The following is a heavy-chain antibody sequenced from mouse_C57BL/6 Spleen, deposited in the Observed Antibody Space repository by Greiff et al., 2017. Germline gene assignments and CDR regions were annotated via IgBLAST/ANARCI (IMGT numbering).Heavy chain of an antibody. CDR3: ARTSVGQAYFDY. CDR1: GFTFSDYG. J-gene: IGHJ2*01. D-gene: IGHD3-3*01. Sequence: EVKLVESGGGLVKPGGSLKLSCAASGFTFSDYGMHWVRQAPEKGLEWVAYISSGSSTIYYADTVKGRFTISRDNAKNTLFLQMTSLRSEDTAMYYCARTSVGQAYFDYLGQGTTLTVSS. V-gene: IGHV5-17*01. CDR2: ISSGSSTI.